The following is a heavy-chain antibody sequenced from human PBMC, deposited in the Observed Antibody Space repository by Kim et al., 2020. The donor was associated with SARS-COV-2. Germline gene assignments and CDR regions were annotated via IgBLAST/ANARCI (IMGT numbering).Heavy chain of an antibody. CDR1: GFTFSSYG. Sequence: GGSLRLSCAASGFTFSSYGMHWVRQAPGKGLEWVAVISYDGSNKYYADSVKGRFTISRDNSKNTLYLQMNSLRAEDTAVYYCAKESGSGSYYSWTYYYYGMDIWGPGPTVTVSS. CDR3: AKESGSGSYYSWTYYYYGMDI. CDR2: ISYDGSNK. D-gene: IGHD3-10*01. V-gene: IGHV3-30*18. J-gene: IGHJ6*02.